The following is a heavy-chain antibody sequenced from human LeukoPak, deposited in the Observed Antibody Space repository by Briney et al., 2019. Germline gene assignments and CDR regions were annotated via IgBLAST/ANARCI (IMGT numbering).Heavy chain of an antibody. D-gene: IGHD6-19*01. CDR2: INPNSGGI. Sequence: ASVKVSCKASGYTFTGYYIHWVRQAPGQRLEWMGWINPNSGGIKYAQKFQGRVTMTRDTSISTACMELSRLRSDDTAVYYCGRDRAFAGTAPDAFDIWGQGTMVTVSS. CDR1: GYTFTGYY. CDR3: GRDRAFAGTAPDAFDI. J-gene: IGHJ3*02. V-gene: IGHV1-2*02.